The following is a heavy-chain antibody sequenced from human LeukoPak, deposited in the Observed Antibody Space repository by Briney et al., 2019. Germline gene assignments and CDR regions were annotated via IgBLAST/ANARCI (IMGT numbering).Heavy chain of an antibody. CDR2: LRGNVDA. Sequence: GGSLRLSCAASGFTFSSYAMSWVREAPARGLEWVSSLRGNVDAFYAESGKGGFTLSREESRTTVYPQLNNLGVEETAVSYCAKASWVSNADAVLWGQGTVVTVYS. V-gene: IGHV3-23*01. CDR1: GFTFSSYA. CDR3: AKASWVSNADAVL. J-gene: IGHJ4*02. D-gene: IGHD1-1*01.